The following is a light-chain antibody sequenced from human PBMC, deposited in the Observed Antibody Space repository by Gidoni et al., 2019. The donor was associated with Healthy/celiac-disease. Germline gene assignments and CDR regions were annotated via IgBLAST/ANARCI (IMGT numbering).Light chain of an antibody. J-gene: IGKJ1*01. CDR1: QSISSW. V-gene: IGKV1-5*01. CDR3: QQDNSYSLT. CDR2: DAS. Sequence: GDRVTITCRASQSISSWLAWYQQKPGKAPKLLIYDASSLESGVPSRFSGSGSGTEFTLTISSLQPDDFATYYCQQDNSYSLTFXQXTKVEIK.